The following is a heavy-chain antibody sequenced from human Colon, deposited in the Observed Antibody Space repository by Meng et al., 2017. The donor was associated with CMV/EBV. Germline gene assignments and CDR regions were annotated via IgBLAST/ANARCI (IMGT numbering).Heavy chain of an antibody. CDR1: GFTVSSNY. CDR2: IYSDGRT. V-gene: IGHV3-53*01. CDR3: AKDRRPQTRYTYGYDY. J-gene: IGHJ4*02. Sequence: GGSLRLSCAASGFTVSSNYMSWVRQAPGKGLEWVSVIYSDGRTFHADSVKGRFTTSRDNSETTLYLQMNNLRAEDTAVYYCAKDRRPQTRYTYGYDYWGQGTLVTVSS. D-gene: IGHD5-18*01.